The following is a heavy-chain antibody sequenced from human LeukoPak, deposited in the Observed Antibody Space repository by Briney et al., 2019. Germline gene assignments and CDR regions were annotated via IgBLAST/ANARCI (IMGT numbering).Heavy chain of an antibody. D-gene: IGHD3-22*01. J-gene: IGHJ4*02. Sequence: GGSLRLSGAASGFTFSSYGMHWVPQAPGKGLEWVSALSGSGGSTYYADSVKGRFTISRDNSKNTLYLQMNSLRAEDTAVYYCAKSTYYYDSSGYYPLDYWGQGTLVTVSS. CDR2: LSGSGGST. CDR1: GFTFSSYG. CDR3: AKSTYYYDSSGYYPLDY. V-gene: IGHV3-23*01.